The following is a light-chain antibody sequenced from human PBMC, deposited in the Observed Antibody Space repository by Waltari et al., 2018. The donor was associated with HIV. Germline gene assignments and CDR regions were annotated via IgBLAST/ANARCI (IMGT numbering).Light chain of an antibody. CDR1: QAINNY. CDR2: ATS. Sequence: DIQLTQSPSFLSASVGDRVTITCRASQAINNYLAWYQQNPGKAPKLLIYATSTLQSGVPSRFSGSGSGTEFSLTVSSLQPEDFATYYCQQLNNYPHTFGQGTKLEIK. CDR3: QQLNNYPHT. J-gene: IGKJ2*01. V-gene: IGKV1-9*01.